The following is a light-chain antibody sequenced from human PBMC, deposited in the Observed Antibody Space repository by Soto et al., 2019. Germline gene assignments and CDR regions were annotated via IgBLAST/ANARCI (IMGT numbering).Light chain of an antibody. J-gene: IGKJ5*01. CDR1: QSVSSN. CDR3: QQSHSIPPT. V-gene: IGKV3-15*01. Sequence: EIVMTQSPATLSVSPGERATLSCRASQSVSSNLAWYQQKPGQAPRLLIYGASTRATGIPARFSGSGSGTEFTLTISSLQSEDFATYYRQQSHSIPPTFGQGTRLEI. CDR2: GAS.